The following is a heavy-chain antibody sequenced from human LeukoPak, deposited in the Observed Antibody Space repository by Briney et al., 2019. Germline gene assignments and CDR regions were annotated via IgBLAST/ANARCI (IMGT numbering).Heavy chain of an antibody. D-gene: IGHD1-26*01. V-gene: IGHV4-61*02. CDR2: IYTSGST. J-gene: IGHJ3*02. CDR3: VRQESRGSYFGAFDI. Sequence: PSQTLSLTCTVSGGSISSGSYYWSWIRQPAGKGLEWIGRIYTSGSTNYNPSLKSRVTISVDTSRNQISLKLSSVTAADTAVYYCVRQESRGSYFGAFDIWGQGTMVTVSS. CDR1: GGSISSGSYY.